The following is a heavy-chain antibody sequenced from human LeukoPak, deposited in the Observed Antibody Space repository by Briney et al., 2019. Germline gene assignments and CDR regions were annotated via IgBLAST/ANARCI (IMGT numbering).Heavy chain of an antibody. CDR3: ARDLVFLESSYGIDY. CDR1: GFTFSSYW. D-gene: IGHD5-18*01. Sequence: GGFLRLSCAASGFTFSSYWMHWVRQAPGKGLVWVSRISRDGSSTTYADSVKGRFTISRDNAKNTLYLQMNSLRAEDTAVYYCARDLVFLESSYGIDYWGQGTLVTVSS. V-gene: IGHV3-74*01. CDR2: ISRDGSST. J-gene: IGHJ4*02.